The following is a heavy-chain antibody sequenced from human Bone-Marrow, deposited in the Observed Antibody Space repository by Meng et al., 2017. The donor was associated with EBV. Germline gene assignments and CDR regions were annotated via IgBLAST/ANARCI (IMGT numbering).Heavy chain of an antibody. D-gene: IGHD4/OR15-4a*01. CDR1: GFTFSNYS. J-gene: IGHJ4*02. CDR3: TRTSLKS. V-gene: IGHV3-21*01. CDR2: ISSSSDYI. Sequence: EVQLVGSGGGLVKAGGSLSLSCAASGFTFSNYSMNWVRQAPGKGLDWVSSISSSSDYIFYADSVRGRFTKSRDNAKNSLYLQMNSLRAEDTAMYYCTRTSLKSWGQGTLVTVDS.